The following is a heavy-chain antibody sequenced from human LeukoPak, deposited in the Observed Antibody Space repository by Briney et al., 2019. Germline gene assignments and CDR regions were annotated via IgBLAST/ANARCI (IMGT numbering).Heavy chain of an antibody. V-gene: IGHV3-33*03. D-gene: IGHD2-15*01. CDR3: SRTGYFDI. Sequence: GGSLRLSCAASGFTFSSSGMHWVRQAPGKGLEWVALIWYDGVNEYYADSVKGRFTISRDNAKNSLSLQMNSLRAEDTAVFYCSRTGYFDIWGQGTMVTVSS. CDR1: GFTFSSSG. CDR2: IWYDGVNE. J-gene: IGHJ3*02.